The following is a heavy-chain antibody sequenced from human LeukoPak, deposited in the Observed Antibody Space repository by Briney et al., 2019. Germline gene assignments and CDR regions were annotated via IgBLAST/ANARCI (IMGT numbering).Heavy chain of an antibody. D-gene: IGHD3-22*01. V-gene: IGHV1-18*01. CDR3: ARDWSSSGVDAFDI. Sequence: GASVTVSCTASGYTFTSYGISWVRQAPGQGLEWMGWISAYNGNTNYAQKLQGRVTMTTDTSTSTAYMELRSLRSDDTAVYYCARDWSSSGVDAFDIWGQGTMVTVSS. CDR2: ISAYNGNT. CDR1: GYTFTSYG. J-gene: IGHJ3*02.